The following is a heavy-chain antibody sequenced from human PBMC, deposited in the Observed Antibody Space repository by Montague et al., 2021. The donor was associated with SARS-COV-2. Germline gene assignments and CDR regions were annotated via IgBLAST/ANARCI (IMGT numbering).Heavy chain of an antibody. D-gene: IGHD3-22*01. V-gene: IGHV4-34*01. CDR2: IKQSGST. Sequence: SETLSLTCAVYGGSFGDDHWSWIRQPPGKGLEWIGDIKQSGSTNYNPSLKSRGTISVDTSKNQFSLKLTSVTAADMAVYFCARGHLSVSMIVVVFTSASYYFDYWGQGAQVTVSS. CDR1: GGSFGDDH. J-gene: IGHJ4*02. CDR3: ARGHLSVSMIVVVFTSASYYFDY.